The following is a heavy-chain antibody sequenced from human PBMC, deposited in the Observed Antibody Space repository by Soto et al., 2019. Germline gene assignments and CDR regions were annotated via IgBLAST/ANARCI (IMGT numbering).Heavy chain of an antibody. V-gene: IGHV3-33*01. J-gene: IGHJ4*02. CDR2: IWYDGSNK. D-gene: IGHD3-22*01. CDR3: ARDGAQTNYYDSSGPNDY. Sequence: GGSLRLSCAASGFTFSSYGMHWVRQAPGKGLEWVAVIWYDGSNKYYADSVKGRFTISRDNSKNTLYLQMNSLRAEDTAVYYCARDGAQTNYYDSSGPNDYWGQGTLVTVSS. CDR1: GFTFSSYG.